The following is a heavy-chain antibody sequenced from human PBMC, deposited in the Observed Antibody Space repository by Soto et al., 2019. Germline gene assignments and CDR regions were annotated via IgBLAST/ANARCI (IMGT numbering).Heavy chain of an antibody. D-gene: IGHD3-10*01. J-gene: IGHJ6*02. V-gene: IGHV1-69*13. Sequence: GAAVKVSCKASGCTFSSYAISWVRQAPGQGLEWMGGIVPIFGTANYAQKFQGRVTITADESTSTAYMELSSLRSEDTAVYYCASAPSSGSRFYYYGMDVWGQGTTVTVSS. CDR1: GCTFSSYA. CDR2: IVPIFGTA. CDR3: ASAPSSGSRFYYYGMDV.